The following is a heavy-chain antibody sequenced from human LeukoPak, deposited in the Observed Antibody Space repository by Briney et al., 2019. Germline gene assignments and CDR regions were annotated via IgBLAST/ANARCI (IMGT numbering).Heavy chain of an antibody. J-gene: IGHJ4*02. CDR1: GGSISSGSYY. Sequence: SETLSLTCTVSGGSISSGSYYWGWIRQSPGKGLEWIGSISYSGSAYYNPSLKSRLTISVDTSTNQFSLKLSSVTAADTAVYYCARCITMVRGVIRPPDYWGQGTLVTVSS. CDR3: ARCITMVRGVIRPPDY. CDR2: ISYSGSA. D-gene: IGHD3-10*01. V-gene: IGHV4-39*01.